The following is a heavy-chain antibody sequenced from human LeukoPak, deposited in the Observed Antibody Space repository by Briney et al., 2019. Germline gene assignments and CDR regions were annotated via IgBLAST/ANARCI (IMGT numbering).Heavy chain of an antibody. CDR1: GNTFTSYD. J-gene: IGHJ6*03. Sequence: ASVKVSCKASGNTFTSYDINWVRQATGQGLEWMGWMNPNSGNTGYAQKFQGRVTMTRDMSTSTVYMELSSLRSEDTAVYYCARRYHSGWDDYYYYYMDVWGKGTTVTVSS. V-gene: IGHV1-8*02. D-gene: IGHD6-19*01. CDR2: MNPNSGNT. CDR3: ARRYHSGWDDYYYYYMDV.